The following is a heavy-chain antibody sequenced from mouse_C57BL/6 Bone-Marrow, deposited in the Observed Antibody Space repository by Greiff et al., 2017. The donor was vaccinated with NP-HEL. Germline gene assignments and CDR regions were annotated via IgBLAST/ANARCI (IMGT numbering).Heavy chain of an antibody. V-gene: IGHV1-69*01. D-gene: IGHD2-1*01. J-gene: IGHJ3*01. CDR1: GYTFTSYW. Sequence: QVQPKQPGAELVMPGASVKLSCKASGYTFTSYWMHWVKQRPGQGLEWIGEIDPSDSYTNYNQKFKGKSTLTVDKSSSTAYMQLSSLTSEDSAVYYCARSYGNYGVAYWGQGTLVTVSA. CDR3: ARSYGNYGVAY. CDR2: IDPSDSYT.